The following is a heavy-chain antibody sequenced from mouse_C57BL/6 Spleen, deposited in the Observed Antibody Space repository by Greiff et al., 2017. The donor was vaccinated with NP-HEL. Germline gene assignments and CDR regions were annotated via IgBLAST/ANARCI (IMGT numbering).Heavy chain of an antibody. CDR1: GYTFTDYY. V-gene: IGHV1-26*01. CDR3: ARGNDGYYYFAY. D-gene: IGHD2-3*01. Sequence: EVQLQQSGPELVKPGASVKISCKASGYTFTDYYMNWVKQSHGKSLEWIGDINPNNGGTSYNQKFKGKATLTVDKSSSTAYMELRSLTSEDSAVYYCARGNDGYYYFAYWGQGTLVTVSA. J-gene: IGHJ3*01. CDR2: INPNNGGT.